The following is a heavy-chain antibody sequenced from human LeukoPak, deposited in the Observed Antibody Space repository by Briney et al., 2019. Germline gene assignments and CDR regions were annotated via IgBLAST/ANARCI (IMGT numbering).Heavy chain of an antibody. CDR3: AGGDGNSMNY. CDR1: GFTFSSYS. V-gene: IGHV3-21*01. J-gene: IGHJ4*02. D-gene: IGHD4-23*01. Sequence: GGSLRLSCAASGFTFSSYSMNWVRQAPGEGLEWVSFISSSSTYIYYADSVKGRFTISRDNAKNSLYLQMNSLRAEDTAVYYCAGGDGNSMNYWGQGTLLTVSS. CDR2: ISSSSTYI.